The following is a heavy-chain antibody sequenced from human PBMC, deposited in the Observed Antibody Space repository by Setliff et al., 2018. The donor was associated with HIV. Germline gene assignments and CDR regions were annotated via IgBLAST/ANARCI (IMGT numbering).Heavy chain of an antibody. V-gene: IGHV3-21*01. CDR1: GFSFSSYS. Sequence: GGSLRLSCAASGFSFSSYSMNWVRQAPGKGLEWVSSISSGARYIHYADSVKGRFTISRDNVKNALYLQMNSLRAEDTAVYYCASGREQGLRHAFDIWGQGAMVTVSS. D-gene: IGHD4-17*01. CDR3: ASGREQGLRHAFDI. J-gene: IGHJ3*02. CDR2: ISSGARYI.